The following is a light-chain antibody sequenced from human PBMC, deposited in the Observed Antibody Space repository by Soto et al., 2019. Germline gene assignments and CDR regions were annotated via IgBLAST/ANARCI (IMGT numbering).Light chain of an antibody. CDR1: QTISSW. V-gene: IGKV1-5*03. CDR3: QQYNSFIWT. CDR2: KAS. Sequence: DIQMTQSPPTLSASVGDRVTIICRASQTISSWLAWYQQKGGQAPKLLISKASILDSGVPSRFSGSGSGTEFNLTISSLQPEDFATYYCQQYNSFIWTFGQGTKVDIK. J-gene: IGKJ1*01.